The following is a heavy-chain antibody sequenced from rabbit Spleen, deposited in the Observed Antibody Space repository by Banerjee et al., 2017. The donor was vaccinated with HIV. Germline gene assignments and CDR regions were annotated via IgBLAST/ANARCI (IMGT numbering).Heavy chain of an antibody. J-gene: IGHJ6*01. D-gene: IGHD8-1*01. CDR1: GLDFSSGYW. CDR2: RYAGSSAIT. Sequence: QEQLEESGGGLVKPGASLTLTCTASGLDFSSGYWLCWVRPAPGKGLEWITCRYAGSSAITYYASWAKGRFTCSKTSSTTVTLQMTSLTVADTATYFCARDTGSSFSSYGMDLWGQGTLVTVS. CDR3: ARDTGSSFSSYGMDL. V-gene: IGHV1S45*01.